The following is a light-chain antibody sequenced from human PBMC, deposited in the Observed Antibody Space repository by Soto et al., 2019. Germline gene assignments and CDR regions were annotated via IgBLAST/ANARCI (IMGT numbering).Light chain of an antibody. Sequence: EIVLTQSPGTLSLSPGERATISCRASQRVSSRYFAWFQQRPGQVPRLLIFGSSSRAPGIPDGFSGSGSGTDFTLTISRLEPEDFGVYYCQQYYHSPRTFGQGSKVEIK. CDR1: QRVSSRY. CDR2: GSS. CDR3: QQYYHSPRT. J-gene: IGKJ1*01. V-gene: IGKV3-20*01.